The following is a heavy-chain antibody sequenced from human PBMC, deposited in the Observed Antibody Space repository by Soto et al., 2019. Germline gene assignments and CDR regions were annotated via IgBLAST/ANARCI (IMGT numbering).Heavy chain of an antibody. CDR1: GGSISSGGYY. J-gene: IGHJ4*02. CDR3: ARDPFIEGAAAGRAAL. CDR2: IYYSGNT. V-gene: IGHV4-31*03. D-gene: IGHD6-13*01. Sequence: QVQLQESGPGLVKPSQTLSLTCTVSGGSISSGGYYWSWIRQHPGKGLEWIGYIYYSGNTYYNPSLMSRVTLSVAMCKNQFSLQLTSVTAADTAVYCCARDPFIEGAAAGRAALWGQGTQVTVSS.